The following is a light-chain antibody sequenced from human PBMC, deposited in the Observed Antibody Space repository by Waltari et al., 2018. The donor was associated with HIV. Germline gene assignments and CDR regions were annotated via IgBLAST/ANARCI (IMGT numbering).Light chain of an antibody. J-gene: IGKJ1*01. Sequence: DIVMTQSPDSLAVSLGERDTINCKSSQSVLYRSNNKNYLAWYQQKPGRPPKLLIYWASTRESGVPERFSGSGSGTDFTLTISSLQAEDVAVYYCQQYYTTPQTFGQGTKVEIK. CDR1: QSVLYRSNNKNY. CDR3: QQYYTTPQT. V-gene: IGKV4-1*01. CDR2: WAS.